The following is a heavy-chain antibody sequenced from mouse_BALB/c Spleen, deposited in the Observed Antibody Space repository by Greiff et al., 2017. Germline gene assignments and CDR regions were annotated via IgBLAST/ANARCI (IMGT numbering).Heavy chain of an antibody. Sequence: EVKLVESGGGLVKLGGSLKLSCAASGFTFSSYYMSWVRQTPEKRLELVAAINSNGGSTYYPDTVKGRFTISRDNAKNTLYLQMSSLKSEDTALYYCARLGDFDYWGQGTTLTVSS. CDR3: ARLGDFDY. CDR2: INSNGGST. J-gene: IGHJ2*01. CDR1: GFTFSSYY. V-gene: IGHV5-6-2*01.